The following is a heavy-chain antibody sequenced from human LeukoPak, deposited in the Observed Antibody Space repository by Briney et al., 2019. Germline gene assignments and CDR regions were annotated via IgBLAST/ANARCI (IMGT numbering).Heavy chain of an antibody. CDR3: ARTRESSSSLRLYYYYYMGV. CDR1: GGSISSGGYY. J-gene: IGHJ6*03. V-gene: IGHV4-30-2*01. CDR2: IYHSGST. D-gene: IGHD6-6*01. Sequence: SQTLSLTCTVSGGSISSGGYYWSWIRQPPGKGLEWIGYIYHSGSTYYNPSLKSRVTISVDRSKNQFSLKLSSVTAADTAVYYCARTRESSSSLRLYYYYYMGVWGKGTTVTVSS.